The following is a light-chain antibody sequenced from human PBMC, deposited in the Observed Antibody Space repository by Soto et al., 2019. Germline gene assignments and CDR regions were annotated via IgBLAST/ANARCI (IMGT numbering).Light chain of an antibody. CDR2: GNR. CDR1: SSNIGASDD. CDR3: QAYDGSLSGPI. V-gene: IGLV1-40*01. Sequence: QSVLTQPPSVSGAPGQRVTISCTGSSSNIGASDDVNWHQQLPGTAPKLLIYGNRNPPSGFPDRFSGSKSGTSASLAITGLQAEDEADYYCQAYDGSLSGPIFGGGTKLTVL. J-gene: IGLJ2*01.